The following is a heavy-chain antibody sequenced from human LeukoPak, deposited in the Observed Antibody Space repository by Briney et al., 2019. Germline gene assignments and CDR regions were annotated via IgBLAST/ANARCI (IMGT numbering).Heavy chain of an antibody. CDR1: GVSISSYY. CDR3: ARADFWSAVDY. V-gene: IGHV4-59*01. Sequence: PSETLSLTCTVSGVSISSYYWSWIRQPPGKGLEWIGYIYYTGRTNYNPSLKSRVTISVDTSKNQFSLKLNSVTAADTAVYYCARADFWSAVDYWGQGTLVTVSS. D-gene: IGHD3-3*01. J-gene: IGHJ4*02. CDR2: IYYTGRT.